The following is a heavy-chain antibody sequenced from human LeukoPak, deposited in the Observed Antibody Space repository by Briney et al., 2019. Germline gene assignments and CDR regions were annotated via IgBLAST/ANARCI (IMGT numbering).Heavy chain of an antibody. CDR1: GGSTSSGAYY. D-gene: IGHD3-3*01. J-gene: IGHJ5*02. CDR2: IYYSGST. V-gene: IGHV4-30-4*08. Sequence: PSQTLSLTCTVSGGSTSSGAYYWSWIRQPPGKGLEWIGSIYYSGSTYSNPSLKSRVTISVDTSKHQFSLKLSAVTAADTAVYYCARRGAIFGVVSEFDPWGQGTLVTVSS. CDR3: ARRGAIFGVVSEFDP.